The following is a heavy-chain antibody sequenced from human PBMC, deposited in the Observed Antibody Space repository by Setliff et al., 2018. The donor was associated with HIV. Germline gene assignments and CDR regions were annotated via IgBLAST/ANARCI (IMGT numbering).Heavy chain of an antibody. CDR2: IYYSGST. Sequence: SETLSLTCTVSGGSISSSNYYWGWIRQPPGKGLEWIGYIYYSGSTYYNPSLRSRVTISLDTSKNQFSLKLSSVTAADTAVYFCARVRRDGNSFDDWGQGTLVTVSS. V-gene: IGHV4-30-4*08. J-gene: IGHJ4*02. D-gene: IGHD4-4*01. CDR1: GGSISSSNYY. CDR3: ARVRRDGNSFDD.